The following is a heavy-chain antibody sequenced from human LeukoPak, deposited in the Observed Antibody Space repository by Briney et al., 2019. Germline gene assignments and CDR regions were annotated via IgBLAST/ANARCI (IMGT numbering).Heavy chain of an antibody. D-gene: IGHD2-15*01. CDR2: INTDGSST. V-gene: IGHV3-74*01. J-gene: IGHJ5*02. CDR1: GFTFSTYW. Sequence: PGGSLRLSCAASGFTFSTYWMYWVRQAPGKGLVWVSRINTDGSSTHFADSVKGRFTISRDNAKNTLYMKMNSLRAEDTAVYYCTRGDYCSGGSCHTTNWFDPWGQGTLVTVSS. CDR3: TRGDYCSGGSCHTTNWFDP.